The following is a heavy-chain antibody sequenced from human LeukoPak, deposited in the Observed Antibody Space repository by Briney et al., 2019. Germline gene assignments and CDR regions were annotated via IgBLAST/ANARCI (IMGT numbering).Heavy chain of an antibody. CDR3: ARESPYGGNSFDY. J-gene: IGHJ4*02. CDR2: IFSGGST. CDR1: GFIVNNNY. D-gene: IGHD4-23*01. V-gene: IGHV3-66*01. Sequence: GGSLRLSCAASGFIVNNNYIIWVRQAPGKGLEWVSVIFSGGSTYYADSVKGRFTISRDNTKNTVYLQMNSLRAEDTAVYYCARESPYGGNSFDYWGQGTLVTVSS.